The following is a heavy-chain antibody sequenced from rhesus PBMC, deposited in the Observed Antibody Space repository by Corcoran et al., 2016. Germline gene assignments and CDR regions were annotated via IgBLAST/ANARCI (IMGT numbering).Heavy chain of an antibody. CDR3: ARDLRGWGDYQSHY. Sequence: EVQLVESGGGLAKPGGSLRLSCAASGFTFSDYYMHWVRQASGKGLEWVSRISNGCGSTGYADSVKGRFTISRENAKKTLYLKMNSLRAEDTAVYYCARDLRGWGDYQSHYWGQGVLVTVSS. CDR2: ISNGCGST. CDR1: GFTFSDYY. J-gene: IGHJ4*01. V-gene: IGHV3-59*01. D-gene: IGHD3-34*01.